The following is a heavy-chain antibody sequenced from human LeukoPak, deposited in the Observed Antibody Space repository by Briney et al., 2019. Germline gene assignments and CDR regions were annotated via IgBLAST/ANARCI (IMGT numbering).Heavy chain of an antibody. CDR2: ISGSGGST. Sequence: GGSLRLSCAASGFTFSSYAMSWVRQAPGKGLEWVSAISGSGGSTYYADSVKGRFTISRDNSKNTLYLQMNSLGAEDTAVYYCAKDPRPDTQIVTKVWFDPWGQGTLVTVSS. D-gene: IGHD4-11*01. J-gene: IGHJ5*02. CDR3: AKDPRPDTQIVTKVWFDP. V-gene: IGHV3-23*01. CDR1: GFTFSSYA.